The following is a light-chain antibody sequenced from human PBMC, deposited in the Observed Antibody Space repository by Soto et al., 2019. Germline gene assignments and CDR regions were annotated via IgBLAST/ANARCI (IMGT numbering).Light chain of an antibody. Sequence: EIVMTQSPATLSVSPGERATLSCRASQSVSSNLAWYQQIPGQAPRLLIYDASTRATGIPARFSGSGSGTEFTLTISSLQSEDFAVYYCQQYNNWPRTFGQGTKVEIK. CDR2: DAS. J-gene: IGKJ1*01. CDR3: QQYNNWPRT. V-gene: IGKV3-15*01. CDR1: QSVSSN.